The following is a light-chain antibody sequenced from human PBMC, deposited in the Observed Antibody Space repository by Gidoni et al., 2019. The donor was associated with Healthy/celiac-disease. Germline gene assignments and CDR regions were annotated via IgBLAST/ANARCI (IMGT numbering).Light chain of an antibody. CDR2: WAS. Sequence: DRVMTQSPDSLAVSLGERATINCKSSQSVLYSSSNKNYLAWYQQKPGQPPKLLIYWASTRESGVPDRFSGSGFGTDFTLTISSLQAEDVAVSYCQQYYSTPWPFGQGTKVEIK. J-gene: IGKJ1*01. CDR3: QQYYSTPWP. CDR1: QSVLYSSSNKNY. V-gene: IGKV4-1*01.